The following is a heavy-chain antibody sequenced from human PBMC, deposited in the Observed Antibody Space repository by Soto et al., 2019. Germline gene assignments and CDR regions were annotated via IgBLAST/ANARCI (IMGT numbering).Heavy chain of an antibody. CDR3: ARRYAPRYSSGNNHFDL. CDR1: TGSIFSHSFY. CDR2: INHSGSA. Sequence: PSETLSLTCNVSTGSIFSHSFYWGWIRQPPGKGLEWIGTINHSGSAYYNPSLKSRATISVDTSKNQFSLTLNSVTAADTAVYYCARRYAPRYSSGNNHFDLWGQGTLVTVSS. D-gene: IGHD6-19*01. J-gene: IGHJ4*02. V-gene: IGHV4-39*01.